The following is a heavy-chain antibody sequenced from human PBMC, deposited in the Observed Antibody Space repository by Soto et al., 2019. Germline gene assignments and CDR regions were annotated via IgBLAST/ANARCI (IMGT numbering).Heavy chain of an antibody. V-gene: IGHV4-34*01. CDR3: ASSSSVMYYYYGMDV. Sequence: PSETLSLTCAVYGGSFSGYYWSWIRQPPGKGLEWIGEINHSGSTNYNPSLKSRVTISVDTSKNQFSLKVSSVTAADTAVYYCASSSSVMYYYYGMDVWGQGTTVTVSS. J-gene: IGHJ6*02. D-gene: IGHD6-6*01. CDR2: INHSGST. CDR1: GGSFSGYY.